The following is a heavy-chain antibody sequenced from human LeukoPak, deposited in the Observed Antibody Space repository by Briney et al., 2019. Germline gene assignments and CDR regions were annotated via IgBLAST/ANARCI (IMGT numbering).Heavy chain of an antibody. V-gene: IGHV3-74*03. CDR1: RFTFSRDW. CDR3: VRRCYEYSVYVRHLDF. CDR2: ISDKGRIT. Sequence: GGSLRLSCAASRFTFSRDWLHWIRQAPGKRLLWVSRISDKGRITTYADSVQGRYTISRDTAKSTVFLQMNSLRVEDTAVYFCVRRCYEYSVYVRHLDFWGQGILVAVSS. J-gene: IGHJ4*02. D-gene: IGHD5/OR15-5a*01.